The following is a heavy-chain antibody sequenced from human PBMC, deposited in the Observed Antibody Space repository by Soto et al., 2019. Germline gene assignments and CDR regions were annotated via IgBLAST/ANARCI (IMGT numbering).Heavy chain of an antibody. CDR3: VQGGGDDSYDSVWGSYRGNYYYYGMDV. V-gene: IGHV3-30*18. Sequence: GGSLRLSCAASGFTFSSYDMHWVRQAPGKGLEWVAVISYDGSNNYYADAVKGRFTITRDNYKTTLDLQMNSMRAEDSEVYLCVQGGGDDSYDSVWGSYRGNYYYYGMDVWGQGTTVTVSS. CDR2: ISYDGSNN. J-gene: IGHJ6*02. D-gene: IGHD3-16*02. CDR1: GFTFSSYD.